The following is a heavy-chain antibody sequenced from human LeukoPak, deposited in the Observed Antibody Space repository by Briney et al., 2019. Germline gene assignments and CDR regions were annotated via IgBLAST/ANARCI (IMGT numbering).Heavy chain of an antibody. V-gene: IGHV4-30-4*01. CDR3: AREGIVGATIGGCFDY. Sequence: PSQTLSLTCTVSGGSISSGDYYWSWIRQPPGKGLEWIGYIYYSGSTYYNPSLKSRVTTSVDTSKNQFSLKLSSVTAADTAVYYCAREGIVGATIGGCFDYWGQGTLVTVSS. CDR2: IYYSGST. CDR1: GGSISSGDYY. D-gene: IGHD1-26*01. J-gene: IGHJ4*02.